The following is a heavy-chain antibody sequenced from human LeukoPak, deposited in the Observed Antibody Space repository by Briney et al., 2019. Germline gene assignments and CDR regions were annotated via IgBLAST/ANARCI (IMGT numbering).Heavy chain of an antibody. CDR2: IWYDGSNK. V-gene: IGHV3-33*01. D-gene: IGHD2-15*01. CDR3: ARVRSGLHMDV. CDR1: GFIFSSYG. J-gene: IGHJ6*02. Sequence: GGSLRLSCAASGFIFSSYGMHWVRQAPGKGLEWVAVIWYDGSNKWYADSVKGRFAISRDNSKKTLYLQMNSLRAEDTALYYCARVRSGLHMDVWGQGTTVTVSS.